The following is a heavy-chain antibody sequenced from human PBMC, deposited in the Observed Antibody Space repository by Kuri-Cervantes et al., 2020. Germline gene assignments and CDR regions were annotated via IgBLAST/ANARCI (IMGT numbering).Heavy chain of an antibody. J-gene: IGHJ4*02. CDR2: ISGSGGST. CDR3: ARNRLGYSYGDFDY. CDR1: GFTFSSYA. D-gene: IGHD5-18*01. V-gene: IGHV3-23*01. Sequence: LSLTCAASGFTFSSYAMSWVRQAPGKGLEWVSAISGSGGSTYYADSVKGRFTISRDNSKNTLYLQMNSLRAEDTAVYYCARNRLGYSYGDFDYWGQGTLVTVSS.